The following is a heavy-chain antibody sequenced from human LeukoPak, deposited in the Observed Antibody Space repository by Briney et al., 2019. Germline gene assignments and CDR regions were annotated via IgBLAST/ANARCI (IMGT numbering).Heavy chain of an antibody. V-gene: IGHV3-49*04. J-gene: IGHJ4*02. CDR1: GFAFDDFA. CDR2: IRRRAYGGAA. Sequence: GGSLRLSCTTSGFAFDDFAMSWVRQPAGKGPEWVGFIRRRAYGGAAEYAASVKGRFIISRDDSKGIAYLQMNSLKTEDTAVYYCSRNGLVDFDYWGQGSRVIVSP. CDR3: SRNGLVDFDY.